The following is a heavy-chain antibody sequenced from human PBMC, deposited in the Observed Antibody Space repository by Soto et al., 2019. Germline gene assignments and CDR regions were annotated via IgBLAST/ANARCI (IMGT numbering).Heavy chain of an antibody. CDR1: GFTFSTYS. Sequence: EVQLVESGGGLVKPGGSLRLSCAASGFTFSTYSMNWVRQAPGKGLEWVSSISSSSTYIYYADSVKGRFNISRDNAKKSLYLQMNSLRAEDTAVYYCARVAGTDMVLYMDVWGKGTTVTVSS. J-gene: IGHJ6*03. CDR3: ARVAGTDMVLYMDV. D-gene: IGHD5-18*01. V-gene: IGHV3-21*01. CDR2: ISSSSTYI.